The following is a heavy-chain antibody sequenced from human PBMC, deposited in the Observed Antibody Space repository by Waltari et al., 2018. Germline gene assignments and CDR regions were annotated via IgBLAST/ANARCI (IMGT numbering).Heavy chain of an antibody. CDR1: GFTFTTYE. J-gene: IGHJ4*02. D-gene: IGHD1-20*01. CDR2: ISSSGTSI. CDR3: ARAAITGTGFDF. Sequence: EMQLVESGGGLVQPGGSLRLSCAASGFTFTTYEMNWVRQAPGKGLEWISYISSSGTSIYYADSVKGRFTISRDNAQDSLYLQMNSLRAEETAVYYCARAAITGTGFDFWGQGSLVTVSS. V-gene: IGHV3-48*03.